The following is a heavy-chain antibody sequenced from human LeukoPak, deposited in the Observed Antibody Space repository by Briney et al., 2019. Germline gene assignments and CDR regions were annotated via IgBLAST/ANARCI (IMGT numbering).Heavy chain of an antibody. Sequence: PGRSLRLSCAASGFTFSYYCLHWVRQGPGKGLEWVAVISYDGSNKYYADSVKGRFTISRDNSKNTLYLQMNSLRAEDTAVYYCAKQCGGSDWFDAFDIWGQGTMVTVSS. D-gene: IGHD6-19*01. J-gene: IGHJ3*02. V-gene: IGHV3-30*18. CDR2: ISYDGSNK. CDR1: GFTFSYYC. CDR3: AKQCGGSDWFDAFDI.